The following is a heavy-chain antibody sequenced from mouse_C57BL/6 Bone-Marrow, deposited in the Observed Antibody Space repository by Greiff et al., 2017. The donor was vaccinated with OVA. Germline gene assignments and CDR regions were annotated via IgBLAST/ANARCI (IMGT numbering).Heavy chain of an antibody. CDR1: GFSLTSYG. D-gene: IGHD4-1*01. CDR3: ASDLGHREFAY. J-gene: IGHJ3*01. V-gene: IGHV2-6*01. CDR2: IWGVGST. Sequence: VKLMESGPGLVAPSQSLSITCTVSGFSLTSYGVDWVRQSPGKGLEWLGVIWGVGSTNYNSALKSRLSISKDNSKSQVFLKMNSLQTDDTAMYYCASDLGHREFAYWGQGTLVTVSA.